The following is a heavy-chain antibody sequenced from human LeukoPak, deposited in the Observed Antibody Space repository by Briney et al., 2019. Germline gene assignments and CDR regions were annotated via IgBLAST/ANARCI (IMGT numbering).Heavy chain of an antibody. CDR3: ARGSTMVRGVIRFWYFDL. V-gene: IGHV3-23*01. D-gene: IGHD3-10*01. J-gene: IGHJ2*01. CDR1: GFTFSSYA. Sequence: QSGGSLRHSCAASGFTFSSYAMGWVRQAPGKGLEWVSAISGSGGSTYYADSVKGRFTISRDDSKNTLYLQMNSLRAEDTAVYYCARGSTMVRGVIRFWYFDLWGRGTLVTVSS. CDR2: ISGSGGST.